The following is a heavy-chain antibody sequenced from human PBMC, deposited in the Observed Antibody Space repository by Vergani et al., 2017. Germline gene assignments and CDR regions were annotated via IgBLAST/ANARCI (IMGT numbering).Heavy chain of an antibody. D-gene: IGHD3-22*01. Sequence: EVQLVESGGGLVKPGGSLRLSCAASGFTFSSYSMNWVRQAPGKGLEWVSSISSSSSYIYYADSVKGRFTISRDNAKNSLYLQMNSLRAEDTAVYYCARQTFYDSSGYYYPDAFDIWGQGTMVTVSS. CDR3: ARQTFYDSSGYYYPDAFDI. CDR2: ISSSSSYI. V-gene: IGHV3-21*01. CDR1: GFTFSSYS. J-gene: IGHJ3*02.